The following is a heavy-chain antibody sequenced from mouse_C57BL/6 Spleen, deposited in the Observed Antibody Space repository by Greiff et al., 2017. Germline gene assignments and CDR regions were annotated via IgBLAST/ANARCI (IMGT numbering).Heavy chain of an antibody. D-gene: IGHD2-3*01. CDR2: IYPRDGST. CDR3: ARWDDGLPGLDY. J-gene: IGHJ2*01. CDR1: GYTFTDHT. Sequence: QVQLQQSDAELVKPGASVKISCKVSGYTFTDHTIHWMKQRPEQGLEWIGYIYPRDGSTKYNEKFKGKATLTADKSSSTASMQLNSLTSEDSAVYVCARWDDGLPGLDYWGQGTTLTVSS. V-gene: IGHV1-78*01.